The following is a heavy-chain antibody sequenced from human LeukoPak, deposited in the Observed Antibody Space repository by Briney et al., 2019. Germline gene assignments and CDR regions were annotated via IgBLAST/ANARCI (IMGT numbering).Heavy chain of an antibody. J-gene: IGHJ6*02. CDR2: INPSGGST. CDR1: GYTFTSYY. D-gene: IGHD6-6*01. CDR3: ARGRMAARPQAVDYGMDV. V-gene: IGHV1-46*01. Sequence: ASVKVSCKASGYTFTSYYMHWVRQAPGQGLEWMGIINPSGGSTNYAQKFQGRVTITADESTSTAYMELSSLRSEDTAVYYCARGRMAARPQAVDYGMDVWGQGTTVTVSS.